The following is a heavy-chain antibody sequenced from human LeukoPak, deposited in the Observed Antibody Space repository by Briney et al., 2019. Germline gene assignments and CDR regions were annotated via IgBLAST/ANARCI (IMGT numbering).Heavy chain of an antibody. CDR1: GFTFSSYA. CDR2: ISGSGGST. D-gene: IGHD3-9*01. CDR3: AKDRTMYYDILTAPLMDV. Sequence: GGSLRLSCAASGFTFSSYAMSWVRQAPGKGLEWVSAISGSGGSTYYADSVKGRFTISRGNSKNTLYLQMNSLRAEDTAVYYCAKDRTMYYDILTAPLMDVWGQGTTVTVSS. V-gene: IGHV3-23*01. J-gene: IGHJ6*02.